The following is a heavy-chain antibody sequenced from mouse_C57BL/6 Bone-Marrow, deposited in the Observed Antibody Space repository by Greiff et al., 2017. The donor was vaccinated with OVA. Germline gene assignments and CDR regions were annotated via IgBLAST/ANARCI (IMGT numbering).Heavy chain of an antibody. CDR2: ISSGSSTI. CDR1: GFTFSDYG. J-gene: IGHJ4*01. D-gene: IGHD2-4*01. CDR3: ARQDYDLYAMDY. Sequence: EVQVVESGGGLVKPGGSLKLSCAASGFTFSDYGMHWVRQAPEKGLEWVAYISSGSSTIYSADTVKGRFTISRDNAKNTLFLQMTSVRSEDTAMYYGARQDYDLYAMDYWGQGTSVTVSS. V-gene: IGHV5-17*01.